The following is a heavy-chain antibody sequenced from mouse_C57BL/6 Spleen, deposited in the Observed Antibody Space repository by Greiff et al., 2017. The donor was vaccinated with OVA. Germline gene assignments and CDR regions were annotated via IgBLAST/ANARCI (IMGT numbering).Heavy chain of an antibody. Sequence: VQLVESGPGLVAPSQSLSITCTVSGFSLTSYGVHWVRQPPGKGLEWLVVIWSDGSTTYNSALKSRLSISKDNSKSQVFLKMNSLQNDDTAMYYCARQGIYYGNYYAMDYWGQGTSVTVSS. D-gene: IGHD2-1*01. V-gene: IGHV2-6-1*01. CDR2: IWSDGST. J-gene: IGHJ4*01. CDR1: GFSLTSYG. CDR3: ARQGIYYGNYYAMDY.